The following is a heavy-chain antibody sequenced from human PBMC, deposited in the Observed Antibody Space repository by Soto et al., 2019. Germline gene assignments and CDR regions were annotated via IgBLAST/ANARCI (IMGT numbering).Heavy chain of an antibody. CDR3: ARAELHCGGDCYPAPSRKSPLEYWYLDL. D-gene: IGHD2-21*02. J-gene: IGHJ2*01. CDR1: GGTFSSYA. V-gene: IGHV1-69*13. Sequence: ASVKVSCKASGGTFSSYAISWVRQAPGQGLEWMGGIIPIFGTANYAQKFQGRVTITADESTSTAYMELSSLRSEDTAVYYCARAELHCGGDCYPAPSRKSPLEYWYLDLWGRGTMVTVYS. CDR2: IIPIFGTA.